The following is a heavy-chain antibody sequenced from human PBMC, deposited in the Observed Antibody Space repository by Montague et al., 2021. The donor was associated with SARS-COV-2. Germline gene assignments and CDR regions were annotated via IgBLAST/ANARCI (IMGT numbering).Heavy chain of an antibody. V-gene: IGHV4-61*02. D-gene: IGHD6-13*01. J-gene: IGHJ5*02. CDR2: IYASGST. Sequence: TLSLTCTVSGGYISGGSCYWSWIRPPAGRGMEWIVRIYASGSTKYNPSLKSRVTISVDTSKNQFSLKVSSVTAAGTAVYYCARDLCSGWSYWFDHWGRGTMVTVSS. CDR1: GGYISGGSCY. CDR3: ARDLCSGWSYWFDH.